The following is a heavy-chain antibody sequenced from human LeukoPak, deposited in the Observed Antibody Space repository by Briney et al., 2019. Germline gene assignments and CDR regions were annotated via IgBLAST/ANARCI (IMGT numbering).Heavy chain of an antibody. D-gene: IGHD2-21*01. V-gene: IGHV3-48*03. J-gene: IGHJ4*02. CDR2: ISTDGTMA. Sequence: GGSLRLSCAASGFTFNNYEMNWVRQAPGKGLEWISYISTDGTMAYYAGSVKGRFTISRVNAKNSLYLQMNSLRADDTAVYYCARETIDCGGDCYDYWGQGTLATVSS. CDR3: ARETIDCGGDCYDY. CDR1: GFTFNNYE.